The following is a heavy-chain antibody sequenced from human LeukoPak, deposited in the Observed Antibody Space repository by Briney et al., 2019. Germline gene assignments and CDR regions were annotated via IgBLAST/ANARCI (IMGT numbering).Heavy chain of an antibody. D-gene: IGHD6-6*01. J-gene: IGHJ2*01. V-gene: IGHV1-2*02. CDR2: INPNSGGT. Sequence: ASVKVSCKASGYTFTGYYMHWVRQAPGQGLEWMGWINPNSGGTNYAQKFQGRVTMTRDTSISTAYMELSRLRSDDTAVYYCARDQYSSSFWRYWYFDLWGRGTLVTVSS. CDR3: ARDQYSSSFWRYWYFDL. CDR1: GYTFTGYY.